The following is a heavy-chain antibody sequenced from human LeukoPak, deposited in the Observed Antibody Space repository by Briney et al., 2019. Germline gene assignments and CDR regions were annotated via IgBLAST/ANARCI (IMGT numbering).Heavy chain of an antibody. V-gene: IGHV3-23*01. D-gene: IGHD4-17*01. Sequence: GGSLRLSCAASGFTLSSYAMSWVRQAPGKGLEWVSAISGSGGSTYYADSVKGRFTISRDNSKNTLYLQMNSLRAEDTAVFYCAASPTVTSWYFDYWGQGTLVTVSS. CDR1: GFTLSSYA. CDR3: AASPTVTSWYFDY. J-gene: IGHJ4*02. CDR2: ISGSGGST.